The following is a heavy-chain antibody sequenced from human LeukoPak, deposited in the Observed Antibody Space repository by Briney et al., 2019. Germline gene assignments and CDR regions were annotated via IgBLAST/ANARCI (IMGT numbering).Heavy chain of an antibody. D-gene: IGHD6-19*01. V-gene: IGHV4-4*02. CDR1: GGSISSSNW. Sequence: PSETLSLTCAVSGGSISSSNWWSWVRHPPGRGLEWIGEIYHSGSTNYNPSLKSRVTISVDTSKNQLSLKLSSVTAADTAVYYCARHGVNYPMAVAALDYWGQGTLVTVSS. J-gene: IGHJ4*02. CDR3: ARHGVNYPMAVAALDY. CDR2: IYHSGST.